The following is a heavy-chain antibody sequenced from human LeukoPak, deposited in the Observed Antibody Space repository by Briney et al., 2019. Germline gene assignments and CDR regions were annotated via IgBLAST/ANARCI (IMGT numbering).Heavy chain of an antibody. J-gene: IGHJ3*02. CDR2: IRRRTNSYTT. V-gene: IGHV3-72*01. D-gene: IGHD3-16*01. CDR1: GFTFSDYI. CDR3: TRDGGEGGNSAFDI. Sequence: GGSLRLSWAASGFTFSDYILDWVRQAPGKGLEWVGRIRRRTNSYTTEYAASVKGRFIISRDDSKNSLYLHMNSLKTEDTAVYHCTRDGGEGGNSAFDIWGQGTVVTVSS.